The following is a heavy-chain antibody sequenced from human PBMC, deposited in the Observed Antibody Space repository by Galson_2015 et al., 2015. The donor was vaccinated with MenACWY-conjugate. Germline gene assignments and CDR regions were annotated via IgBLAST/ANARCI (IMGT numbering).Heavy chain of an antibody. CDR1: GFIFSHYW. CDR2: INSDGSST. Sequence: LRLSCAASGFIFSHYWMHWVRQAPGKGLVWVSHINSDGSSTSYADSVKGRFTISRDNAKNTLYLQMHSLRAEDTALYYCARADWNSGYYFDFWGQGTLVTVSS. V-gene: IGHV3-74*01. J-gene: IGHJ4*02. D-gene: IGHD1/OR15-1a*01. CDR3: ARADWNSGYYFDF.